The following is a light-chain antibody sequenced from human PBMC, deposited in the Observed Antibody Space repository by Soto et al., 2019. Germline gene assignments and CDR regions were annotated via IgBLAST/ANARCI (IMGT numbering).Light chain of an antibody. CDR1: SSSIGAGYD. V-gene: IGLV1-40*01. Sequence: QSVLTQPPSVSGAPGQRVTISCTGSSSSIGAGYDVHWYQQLPGAAPKLLIYGTSNRPSGVPDRFSGSKSGTSASLAITGLQADDEADYFCQFYDISVSVVFGGGTKLTVL. J-gene: IGLJ3*02. CDR3: QFYDISVSVV. CDR2: GTS.